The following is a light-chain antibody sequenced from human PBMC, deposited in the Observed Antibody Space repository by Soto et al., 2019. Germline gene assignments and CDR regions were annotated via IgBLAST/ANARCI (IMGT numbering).Light chain of an antibody. V-gene: IGLV3-1*01. CDR2: QDT. Sequence: SYELSQPPSVSVSPGQTASITCSGDKLGSKYACWYQQKPGQSPVLVMYQDTKRPAGIPERFSGSNSGNTATLTISGTQAMDEADYYRQAWDSSTHVVFGRGTKLTVL. J-gene: IGLJ2*01. CDR3: QAWDSSTHVV. CDR1: KLGSKY.